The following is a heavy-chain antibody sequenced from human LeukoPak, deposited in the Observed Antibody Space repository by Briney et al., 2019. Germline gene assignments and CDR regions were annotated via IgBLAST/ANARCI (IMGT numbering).Heavy chain of an antibody. CDR3: AREWELQDAFDI. J-gene: IGHJ3*02. D-gene: IGHD1-26*01. CDR1: GFIVSSNY. CDR2: IYSDGKT. Sequence: GGSLRLSCAASGFIVSSNYMTSIRQAPGKGLEWVSVIYSDGKTYYADSVKGRFTISRDNSKNTLYLQMNSLRAEDTAVYYCAREWELQDAFDIWGQGTMVTVSS. V-gene: IGHV3-53*01.